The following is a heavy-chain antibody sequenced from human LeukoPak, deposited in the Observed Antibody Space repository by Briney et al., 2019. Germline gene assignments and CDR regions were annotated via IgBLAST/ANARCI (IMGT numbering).Heavy chain of an antibody. Sequence: GGSLRLSCAASGFTFSRYWMHWVRQAPGKGLVWVSRINSDGSSTSYADSVKGRFTISRDNAKNTLYLQMNSLRAEDTAVYYCARAYYYDSSGYYYDHAFDIWGQGTMDTVSS. CDR3: ARAYYYDSSGYYYDHAFDI. D-gene: IGHD3-22*01. CDR1: GFTFSRYW. J-gene: IGHJ3*02. V-gene: IGHV3-74*01. CDR2: INSDGSST.